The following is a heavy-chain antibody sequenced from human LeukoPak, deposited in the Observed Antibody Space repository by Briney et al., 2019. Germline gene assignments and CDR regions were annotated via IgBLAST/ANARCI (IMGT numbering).Heavy chain of an antibody. D-gene: IGHD4-17*01. CDR3: ARDERLRRRGFDY. Sequence: GGCLRVSCAASGFTVSSNYMSCVRQAPGKGLGWVSVIYSGGSTYYADSVKGRFTISRDNSKNTLYLQMNSLRAEDTAVYYCARDERLRRRGFDYWGQGTLVTVSS. V-gene: IGHV3-53*01. CDR1: GFTVSSNY. J-gene: IGHJ4*02. CDR2: IYSGGST.